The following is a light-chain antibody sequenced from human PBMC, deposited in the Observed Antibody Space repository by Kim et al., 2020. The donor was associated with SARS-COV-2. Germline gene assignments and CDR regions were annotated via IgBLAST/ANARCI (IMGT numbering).Light chain of an antibody. V-gene: IGLV3-27*01. CDR1: VLAKKY. CDR3: YSAADNNLV. Sequence: SYELTQPSSVSVSPGQTARITCSGDVLAKKYARWFQQKPGQAPVLVIYKDSERPSGIPERFSGSSSGTTVTLTISGAQVEDEADYYCYSAADNNLVCGGGTQLTVL. CDR2: KDS. J-gene: IGLJ3*02.